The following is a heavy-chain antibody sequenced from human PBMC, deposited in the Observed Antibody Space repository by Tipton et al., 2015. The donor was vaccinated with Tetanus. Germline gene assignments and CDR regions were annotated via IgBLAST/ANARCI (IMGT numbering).Heavy chain of an antibody. CDR1: GGAFSGYY. CDR3: ARPRGYSGGYFYY. CDR2: INHSGGT. V-gene: IGHV4-34*01. Sequence: TLSLTCAVSGGAFSGYYWSWIRQSPGEGLEGIGAINHSGGTNYNPSLRSRVTMSIDTAQKQVSLKLSSVTAAATAVYYCARPRGYSGGYFYYWGLGTLVTVSS. J-gene: IGHJ4*02. D-gene: IGHD3-22*01.